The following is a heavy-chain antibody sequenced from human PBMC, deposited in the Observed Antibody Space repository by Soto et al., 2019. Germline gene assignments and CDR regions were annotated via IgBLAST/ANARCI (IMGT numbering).Heavy chain of an antibody. CDR1: GYTFTSYG. CDR2: ISAYNGNT. D-gene: IGHD2-21*02. V-gene: IGHV1-18*01. J-gene: IGHJ4*02. Sequence: ASVKVSCKASGYTFTSYGISWVRQAPGQGLEWMGWISAYNGNTNYAQKVQGRVTMTTDTSTRTAYMELRSLRSDDTAVYYCARERGSRDYGGDYELREWGQGTLVTVSS. CDR3: ARERGSRDYGGDYELRE.